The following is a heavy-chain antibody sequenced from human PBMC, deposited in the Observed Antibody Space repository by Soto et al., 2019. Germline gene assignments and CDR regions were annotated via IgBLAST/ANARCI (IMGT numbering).Heavy chain of an antibody. Sequence: QVQLVESGGGVVQPGRSLRLSCAASGFTFSSYAMHWVRQAPGKGLEWVAVISYDGSNKYYADSVKGRFTISRDNSKNTLYLQMNSLRSEDTAVYYCARGITTWGVGSTSYGMDVWGQGTTVTVSS. J-gene: IGHJ6*02. V-gene: IGHV3-30-3*01. CDR3: ARGITTWGVGSTSYGMDV. CDR1: GFTFSSYA. CDR2: ISYDGSNK. D-gene: IGHD4-4*01.